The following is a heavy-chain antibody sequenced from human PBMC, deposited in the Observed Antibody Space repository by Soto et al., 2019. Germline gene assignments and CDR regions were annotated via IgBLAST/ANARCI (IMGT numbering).Heavy chain of an antibody. V-gene: IGHV1-46*01. Sequence: ASVKVSCKASGYTFTGYYMHWVRQAPGQEQERMGIINPSGGITSYTQKFQGRVTMTRDTSTSTVFMELSSLRSEDTAVYYCARELNIRFLEWLLFPTDAFDIWGQGTMVTVSS. J-gene: IGHJ3*02. CDR2: INPSGGIT. CDR3: ARELNIRFLEWLLFPTDAFDI. CDR1: GYTFTGYY. D-gene: IGHD3-3*01.